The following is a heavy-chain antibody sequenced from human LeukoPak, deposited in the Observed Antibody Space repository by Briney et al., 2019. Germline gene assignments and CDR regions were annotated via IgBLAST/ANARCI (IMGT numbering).Heavy chain of an antibody. CDR3: ARPAIAGDFDS. V-gene: IGHV3-23*01. D-gene: IGHD6-13*01. CDR1: GFTFNTYA. CDR2: FSGSGDST. Sequence: QPGGSLRLSCAASGFTFNTYAMSWVRQAPGKGLEWVSLFSGSGDSTYYTDSVKGRFTISRDTSKSTLYLQMNSLRAEDTAVYYCARPAIAGDFDSWGQGTLVTVSS. J-gene: IGHJ4*02.